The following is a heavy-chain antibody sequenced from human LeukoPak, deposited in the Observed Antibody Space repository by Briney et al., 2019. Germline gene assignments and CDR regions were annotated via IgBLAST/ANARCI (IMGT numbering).Heavy chain of an antibody. CDR2: IYYSGTT. CDR1: GGSISSGDYY. D-gene: IGHD6-13*01. CDR3: DRVGTYSSSWYYFDY. V-gene: IGHV4-30-4*01. Sequence: SQTLSLTCTVSGGSISSGDYYWSWIRQPPGKGLEWIGYIYYSGTTYYNPSLKSRVTISADTSTNQFSLKMTFVTAADTAVYYCDRVGTYSSSWYYFDYWGQGTLVTVSS. J-gene: IGHJ4*02.